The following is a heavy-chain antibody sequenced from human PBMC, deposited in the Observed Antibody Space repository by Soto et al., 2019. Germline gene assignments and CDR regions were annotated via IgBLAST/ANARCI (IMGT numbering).Heavy chain of an antibody. CDR1: GFTFSDHY. J-gene: IGHJ3*02. D-gene: IGHD5-12*01. V-gene: IGHV3-11*01. Sequence: PGGSLRLSCAASGFTFSDHYMSWIRQAPGKGLEWVSYISSSGSTIYYADSVKGRFTISRDNAKNSLYLQMNSLRAEDTAVYYCARAGVKWLRGDAFDIWGQGTMVTVSS. CDR3: ARAGVKWLRGDAFDI. CDR2: ISSSGSTI.